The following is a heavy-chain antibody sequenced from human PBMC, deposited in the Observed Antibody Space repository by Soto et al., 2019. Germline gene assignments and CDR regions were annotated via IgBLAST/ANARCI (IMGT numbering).Heavy chain of an antibody. CDR1: GYSFTSYW. D-gene: IGHD3-22*01. CDR3: ASPARSYDMSPFDD. V-gene: IGHV5-10-1*01. J-gene: IGHJ4*02. CDR2: IDPSDSYT. Sequence: SGESLKISCKGSGYSFTSYWISWVRQMPGKGLEWMGRIDPSDSYTNYSPSFQGHVTISADKSISTAYLQWSSLKASDTAMYYCASPARSYDMSPFDDWGQGTLVTVSS.